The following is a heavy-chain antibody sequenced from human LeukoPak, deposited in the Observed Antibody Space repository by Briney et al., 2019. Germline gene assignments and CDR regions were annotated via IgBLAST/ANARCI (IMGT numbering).Heavy chain of an antibody. Sequence: DSVKVSCQASGSTFTSYVISWVRQATGHGLEWMGWMNPDSGNTGYAQKLQGRVVMTRDASIGTAYMELTSLRSEDTAVYYCATRYGSGSYYNVWYYYYYMDVWGKGTTVTVS. CDR1: GSTFTSYV. J-gene: IGHJ6*03. CDR2: MNPDSGNT. D-gene: IGHD3-10*01. V-gene: IGHV1-8*01. CDR3: ATRYGSGSYYNVWYYYYYMDV.